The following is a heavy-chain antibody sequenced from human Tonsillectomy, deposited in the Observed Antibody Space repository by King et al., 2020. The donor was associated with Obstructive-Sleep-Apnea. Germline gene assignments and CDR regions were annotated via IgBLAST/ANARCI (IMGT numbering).Heavy chain of an antibody. V-gene: IGHV4-38-2*02. J-gene: IGHJ4*02. CDR2: IYHSGKT. D-gene: IGHD3-22*01. Sequence: QLQESGPGLVKPSETLSLTCTVSGYSISSGYYWGWIRQPPGKGLEWIGSIYHSGKTYYNPSLKSRVTISVDTSKNQFSLKLSAVTAADTAVYFCARDHYYDSSGGSDYWGQGTLVTVSS. CDR1: GYSISSGYY. CDR3: ARDHYYDSSGGSDY.